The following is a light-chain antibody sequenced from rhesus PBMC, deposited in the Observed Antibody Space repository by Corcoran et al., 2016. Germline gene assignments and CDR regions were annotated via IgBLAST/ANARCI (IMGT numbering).Light chain of an antibody. CDR2: DAS. J-gene: IGKJ1*01. CDR3: QQYADLPRT. CDR1: QGISSF. Sequence: DIQMTQSPSSLSASVGDKVTITCHASQGISSFLAWYQQKPGKAPKPLIYDASRLQIGVPSRFCGSGSGTDYTLTISSLQPDDFATYYCQQYADLPRTFGQGTKVEIK. V-gene: IGKV1-19*01.